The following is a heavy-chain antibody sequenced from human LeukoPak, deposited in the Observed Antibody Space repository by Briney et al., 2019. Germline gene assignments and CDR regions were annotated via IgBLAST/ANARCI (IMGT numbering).Heavy chain of an antibody. CDR3: ARGRDFDWLSDY. Sequence: ASGKFSCKASGSPFTSYGSSWVRQPPGQGLEWMGWISAYNGNTNYAQKLQGRVTMTTDTSTSTAYMELRSLRSDDTAVYYCARGRDFDWLSDYWGQGTLVTVSS. V-gene: IGHV1-18*01. D-gene: IGHD3-9*01. J-gene: IGHJ4*02. CDR1: GSPFTSYG. CDR2: ISAYNGNT.